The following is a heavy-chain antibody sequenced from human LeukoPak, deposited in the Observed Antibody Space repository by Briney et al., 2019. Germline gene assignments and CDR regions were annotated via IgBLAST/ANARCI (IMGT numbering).Heavy chain of an antibody. J-gene: IGHJ4*02. CDR1: GFTFSTYW. Sequence: GXALXXXCAASGFTFSTYWMSWVRQAPGKGLEWVANIQQDGNEKYYVDSVKGRFTISRDNAKNSLYMQMKSLRVEDTAVYNCAXRIVGTPDYFDYWGQGTLVTVSS. CDR2: IQQDGNEK. V-gene: IGHV3-7*01. D-gene: IGHD1-26*01. CDR3: AXRIVGTPDYFDY.